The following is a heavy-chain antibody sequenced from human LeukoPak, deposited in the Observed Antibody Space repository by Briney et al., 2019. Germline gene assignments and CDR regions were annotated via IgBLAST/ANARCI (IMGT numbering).Heavy chain of an antibody. D-gene: IGHD6-25*01. J-gene: IGHJ3*02. CDR3: AREADEAFDI. CDR1: AFTFSTRS. Sequence: AGGSLRLSCAASAFTFSTRSMNWVRQAPGKGLEWVSSISSCSSYIYHADSVKGRFTISRDNAKNSLYLQMNGLRAEDTAVYYCAREADEAFDIRGQGTMVTVSS. CDR2: ISSCSSYI. V-gene: IGHV3-21*01.